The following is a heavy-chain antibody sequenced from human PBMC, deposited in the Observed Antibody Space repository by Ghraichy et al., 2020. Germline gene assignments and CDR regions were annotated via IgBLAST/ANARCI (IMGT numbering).Heavy chain of an antibody. CDR1: GGSFYTHA. V-gene: IGHV1-69*13. CDR3: GRSVTLVRGVIDQ. J-gene: IGHJ4*02. D-gene: IGHD3-10*01. CDR2: IIPILGSA. Sequence: SVKVSCKTSGGSFYTHATSWVRQAPGQGLEWVGGIIPILGSAEYAPRFQGRVTITADQYTTTAYLELTSLKSEDTATYYCGRSVTLVRGVIDQWGQGTLVTVSS.